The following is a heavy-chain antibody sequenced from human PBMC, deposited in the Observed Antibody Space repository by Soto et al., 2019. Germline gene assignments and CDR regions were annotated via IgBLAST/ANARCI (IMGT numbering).Heavy chain of an antibody. Sequence: QVQLVQSGAEVRKPGSSVEVSCMASGSTFSSYTVNWVRQAPGQGLEWIGRIIPVLGVTHYARRFQGRVTITADRSRKTAYMGLTSLTSEDTAVYYCARRRYCGVDCYNKFYYVMDVWGQGTTVTVSS. CDR1: GSTFSSYT. V-gene: IGHV1-69*02. D-gene: IGHD2-21*02. CDR3: ARRRYCGVDCYNKFYYVMDV. CDR2: IIPVLGVT. J-gene: IGHJ6*02.